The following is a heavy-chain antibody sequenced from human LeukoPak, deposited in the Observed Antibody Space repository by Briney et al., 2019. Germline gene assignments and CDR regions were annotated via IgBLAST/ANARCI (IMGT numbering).Heavy chain of an antibody. D-gene: IGHD4-17*01. Sequence: ASVKVSCKASGGTFSSYAISWVRQAPGQGLEWMGWMYPNSGNTGYAQKFQGRVTMTRNTSISTAYMELSRLRSDDTAVYYCARGTDYGDYGGTWFYYYYMDVWGEGTTVTVSS. J-gene: IGHJ6*03. CDR1: GGTFSSYA. V-gene: IGHV1-8*02. CDR2: MYPNSGNT. CDR3: ARGTDYGDYGGTWFYYYYMDV.